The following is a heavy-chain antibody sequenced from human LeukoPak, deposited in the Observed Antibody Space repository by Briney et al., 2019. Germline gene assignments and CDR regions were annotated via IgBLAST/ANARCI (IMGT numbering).Heavy chain of an antibody. V-gene: IGHV3-23*01. CDR3: AKELLYNFLTGYFDL. CDR1: GFTFSSYA. D-gene: IGHD3-10*01. Sequence: GSLRLSCAASGFTFSSYAMSWVRQAPGKGLQWVSAISGSGGTTYSADSVKGRFTISRDNSNNTLYLQMNSLRAGDTAVYYCAKELLYNFLTGYFDLWGRGTLVTVSS. CDR2: ISGSGGTT. J-gene: IGHJ2*01.